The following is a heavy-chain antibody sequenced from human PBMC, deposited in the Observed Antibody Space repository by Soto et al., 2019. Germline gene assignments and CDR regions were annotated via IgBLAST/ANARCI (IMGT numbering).Heavy chain of an antibody. J-gene: IGHJ6*02. D-gene: IGHD2-2*01. CDR3: AREYQLLSHYYYGMDV. CDR1: GGTFSSYT. CDR2: IIPTLGIA. Sequence: QVQLVQSGAEVKKPGSSVKVSCKASGGTFSSYTISWVRQAPGQGLEWMGRIIPTLGIANYAQKFQGRVTITADKSTSTAYMELSSLRSEDTAVYYCAREYQLLSHYYYGMDVWGQGTTVTVSS. V-gene: IGHV1-69*08.